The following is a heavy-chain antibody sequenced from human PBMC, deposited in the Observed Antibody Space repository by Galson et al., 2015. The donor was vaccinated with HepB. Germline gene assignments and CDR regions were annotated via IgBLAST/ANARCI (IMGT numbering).Heavy chain of an antibody. CDR3: VRDGHNFKFDW. V-gene: IGHV3-30*02. CDR2: THFLTDER. CDR1: GFSLSSYG. Sequence: SLRLSCAASGFSLSSYGMHWIRQAPGKGLEWVAFTHFLTDERWYGESVKGRFTISRDNSRNTVDLQMNNLRGGDTAVYYCVRDGHNFKFDWWGQGTLVTVSS. J-gene: IGHJ4*02.